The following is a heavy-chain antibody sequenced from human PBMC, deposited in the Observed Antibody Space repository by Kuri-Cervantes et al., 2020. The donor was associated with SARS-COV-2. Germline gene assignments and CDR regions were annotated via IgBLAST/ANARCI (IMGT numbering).Heavy chain of an antibody. D-gene: IGHD3-9*01. CDR1: GSTFSSYS. CDR3: AKDKSVNFAKNYFDY. CDR2: ISSSSYI. V-gene: IGHV3-21*01. Sequence: GGSLRLSCAASGSTFSSYSMNWVRQAPGKGLEWVSSISSSSYIYYADSVKGRFTISRDNAKNSLYLQMNSLRAEDTAVYYCAKDKSVNFAKNYFDYWGQGTLVTVSS. J-gene: IGHJ4*02.